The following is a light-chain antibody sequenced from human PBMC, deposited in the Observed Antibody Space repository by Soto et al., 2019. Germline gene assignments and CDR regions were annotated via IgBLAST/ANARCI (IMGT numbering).Light chain of an antibody. Sequence: DIQLTQSPFFLSASVGDRVTISCRASQAIYSYLAWYQQKPGKAPKLLIFGASKLQSGVPSRFSGSGSGTEFTLTISSLQPEDFATYYCHQLNSHPRTFGQGTKVDIK. CDR3: HQLNSHPRT. CDR1: QAIYSY. V-gene: IGKV1-9*01. J-gene: IGKJ1*01. CDR2: GAS.